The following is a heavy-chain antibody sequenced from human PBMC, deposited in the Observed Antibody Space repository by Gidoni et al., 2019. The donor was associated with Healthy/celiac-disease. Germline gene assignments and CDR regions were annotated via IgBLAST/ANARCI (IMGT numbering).Heavy chain of an antibody. CDR2: IKQDGSEK. D-gene: IGHD6-19*01. J-gene: IGHJ4*02. CDR1: GFTFSSYW. Sequence: EVQLVESGGGLVQPGGSLRLSCAASGFTFSSYWMSWVRQAPGKGLEWVANIKQDGSEKYYVDSVKGRFTISRDNAKNSLYLQMNSLRAEDTAVYYCARDYTEWLPNRGLDYWGQGTLVTVSS. V-gene: IGHV3-7*03. CDR3: ARDYTEWLPNRGLDY.